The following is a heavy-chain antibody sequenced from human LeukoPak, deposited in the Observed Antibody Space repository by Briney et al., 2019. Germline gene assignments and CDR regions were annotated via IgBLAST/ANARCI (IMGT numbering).Heavy chain of an antibody. CDR3: AKYGSGSYYNGLY. CDR1: GFTFSSYA. D-gene: IGHD3-10*01. V-gene: IGHV3-23*01. Sequence: GGSLRLSCAASGFTFSSYAMTWVRQAPGKGLQWVSTISVSGENTYYADSVKGRFTISRDVSKSTLYLQMNSLRDEDTALYYCAKYGSGSYYNGLYWGQGTLVTVSS. CDR2: ISVSGENT. J-gene: IGHJ4*02.